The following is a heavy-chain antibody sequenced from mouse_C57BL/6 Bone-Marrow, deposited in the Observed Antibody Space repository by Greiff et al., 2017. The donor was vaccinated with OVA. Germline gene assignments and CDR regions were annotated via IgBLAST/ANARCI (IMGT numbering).Heavy chain of an antibody. CDR3: TRWAPNYYFDY. CDR1: GYTFTSYL. V-gene: IGHV1-5*01. J-gene: IGHJ2*01. D-gene: IGHD3-1*01. Sequence: VQGVESGTVLARPGASVKMSCKTSGYTFTSYLMHWVKRRPGQGLEWIGAIYPGNSDNSYNQKFKSKAKLTAVTSASTAYMELSSLTNEDSAVYDGTRWAPNYYFDYGCQGTTLTVSA. CDR2: IYPGNSDN.